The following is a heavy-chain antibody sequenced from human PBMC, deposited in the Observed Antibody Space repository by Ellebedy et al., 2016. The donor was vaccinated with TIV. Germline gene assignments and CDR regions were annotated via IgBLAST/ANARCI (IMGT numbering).Heavy chain of an antibody. Sequence: GGSLRLSXAASGFTFSSYAMHWVRQAPGKGLEWVAVISYDGSNKYYADSVKGRFTISRDNSKNTLYLQMNSLRAEDTAVYYCAREIRWELLGSWFDPWGQGTLVTVSS. CDR3: AREIRWELLGSWFDP. V-gene: IGHV3-30-3*01. CDR2: ISYDGSNK. J-gene: IGHJ5*02. D-gene: IGHD1-26*01. CDR1: GFTFSSYA.